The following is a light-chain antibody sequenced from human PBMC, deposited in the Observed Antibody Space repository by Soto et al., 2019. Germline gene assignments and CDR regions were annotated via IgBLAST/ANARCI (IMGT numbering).Light chain of an antibody. CDR3: QQYDNLLFT. Sequence: EIVMTQSPATLSVSPGERATLSCRASQSVSSNLAWYQQKPGQAPRLLIYGASTRATGIPARFSGSGSGTEFTLTISSLQPEDFATYYCQQYDNLLFTFGPGTKVDVK. J-gene: IGKJ3*01. V-gene: IGKV3-15*01. CDR2: GAS. CDR1: QSVSSN.